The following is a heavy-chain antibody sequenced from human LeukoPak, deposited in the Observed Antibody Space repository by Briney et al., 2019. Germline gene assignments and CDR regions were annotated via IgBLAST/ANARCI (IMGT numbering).Heavy chain of an antibody. Sequence: ASVKVSCKASGYTFTGYYMHWVRQAPGQGLEWMGWINPNSGGTNYAQKFQGRVTMTRDTSISTAYMELSSLRSEDTAVYYCATGSLTPDYYGSGKTMIDYWGQGTLVTVSS. CDR2: INPNSGGT. J-gene: IGHJ4*02. CDR3: ATGSLTPDYYGSGKTMIDY. V-gene: IGHV1-2*02. CDR1: GYTFTGYY. D-gene: IGHD3-10*01.